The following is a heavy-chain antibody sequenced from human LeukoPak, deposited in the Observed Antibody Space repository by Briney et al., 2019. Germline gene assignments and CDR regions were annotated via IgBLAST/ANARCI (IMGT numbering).Heavy chain of an antibody. CDR3: ARQRAGGLSVRFDP. D-gene: IGHD3-16*02. Sequence: GGSLRLSCAASGFTFSSYWMSWIRQAPGKGLEWVANIKQDGSEKYYVDSVKGRFTISRDNAKNSLYLQMNSLRAEDTAVYYCARQRAGGLSVRFDPWGQGTLVTVS. CDR2: IKQDGSEK. V-gene: IGHV3-7*01. CDR1: GFTFSSYW. J-gene: IGHJ5*02.